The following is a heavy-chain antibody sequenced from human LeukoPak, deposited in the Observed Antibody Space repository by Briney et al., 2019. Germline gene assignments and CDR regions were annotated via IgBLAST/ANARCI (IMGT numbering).Heavy chain of an antibody. CDR3: ARGTLDITKLRGVISPFDY. J-gene: IGHJ4*02. Sequence: GGSLRLSCAASGFTFSSYGMHWVRQAPGKGLEWVAFIRYDGSNKYYADSVKGRFTISRDNSKKTLYLQMNTLRAEDTAVYYCARGTLDITKLRGVISPFDYWGQGTLVTVSS. CDR1: GFTFSSYG. CDR2: IRYDGSNK. D-gene: IGHD3-10*01. V-gene: IGHV3-30*02.